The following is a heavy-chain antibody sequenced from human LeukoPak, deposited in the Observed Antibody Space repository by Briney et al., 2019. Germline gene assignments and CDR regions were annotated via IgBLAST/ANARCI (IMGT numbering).Heavy chain of an antibody. CDR1: GFTFSNHA. J-gene: IGHJ4*02. D-gene: IGHD3-10*01. CDR3: AREGVVRGALDS. Sequence: QPGRSLRLSCAASGFTFSNHAMHWVRQAPGKGLEWVSVILYDGSNKNYADSVKGRFTISRDNSKNMLYLEMNSLRAEDMSVYYCAREGVVRGALDSWGQGTLVTVSS. CDR2: ILYDGSNK. V-gene: IGHV3-30*04.